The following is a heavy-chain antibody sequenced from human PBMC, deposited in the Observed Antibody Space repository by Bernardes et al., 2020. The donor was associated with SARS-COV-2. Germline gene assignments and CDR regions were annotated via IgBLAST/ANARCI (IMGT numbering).Heavy chain of an antibody. CDR1: GFTFSGYG. CDR3: ARGLYYDYVWGTYANYGMDV. Sequence: GGSLRLSCDASGFTFSGYGMHWVRQAPGKGLEWVAVIWYDGSNKYFADSVKGRFIISRDNSKNTLYLQMNSLRAEDTAVYYCARGLYYDYVWGTYANYGMDVWGQGTTVTVSS. J-gene: IGHJ6*02. V-gene: IGHV3-33*01. CDR2: IWYDGSNK. D-gene: IGHD3-16*01.